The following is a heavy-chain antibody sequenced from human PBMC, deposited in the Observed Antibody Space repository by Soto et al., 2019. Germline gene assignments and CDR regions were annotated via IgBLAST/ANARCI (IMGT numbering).Heavy chain of an antibody. CDR1: GVSISSHDW. D-gene: IGHD6-13*01. V-gene: IGHV4-4*02. CDR2: SHKSGNT. Sequence: QVQLQESGPGLVKPSGTLSLTCAVSGVSISSHDWWTWVRQPPGEGLEWMGESHKSGNTNYNSSLESRVTISVDKSKNQFSLKLTSVTVADTDVYYCATRDSGRFYWGQGTLVTVSS. CDR3: ATRDSGRFY. J-gene: IGHJ4*02.